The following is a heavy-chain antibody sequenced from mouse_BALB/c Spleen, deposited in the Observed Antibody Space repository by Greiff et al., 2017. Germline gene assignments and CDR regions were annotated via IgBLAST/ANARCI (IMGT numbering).Heavy chain of an antibody. Sequence: QVQLKQSGAELVRPGASVTLSCKASGYTFTDYEMHWVKQTPVHGLEWIGAIDPETGGTANNQKFKGKATLTADKSSSTAYMELRSLTSEDSAVYYCTSHYSLFAYWGQGTLVTVSA. CDR2: IDPETGGT. CDR1: GYTFTDYE. J-gene: IGHJ3*01. CDR3: TSHYSLFAY. D-gene: IGHD2-12*01. V-gene: IGHV1-15*01.